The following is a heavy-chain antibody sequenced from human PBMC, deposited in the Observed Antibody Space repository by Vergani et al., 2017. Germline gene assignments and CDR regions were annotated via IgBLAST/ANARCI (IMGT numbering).Heavy chain of an antibody. J-gene: IGHJ4*02. Sequence: QVQLQESGPGLVKPSQTLSLTCTVSGASMSSVGYYWTWIRQSAGKRLEWIGDILGSGTANYNPSFKNRVTMSVDTSKNQFSLKLNSVTAADTAVYYCARGSRAEGGSGPDKWGQGTLVTVSS. D-gene: IGHD6-13*01. CDR3: ARGSRAEGGSGPDK. V-gene: IGHV4-61*02. CDR2: ILGSGTA. CDR1: GASMSSVGYY.